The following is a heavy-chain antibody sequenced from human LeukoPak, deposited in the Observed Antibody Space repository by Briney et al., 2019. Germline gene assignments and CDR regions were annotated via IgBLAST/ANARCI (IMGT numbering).Heavy chain of an antibody. J-gene: IGHJ5*02. CDR2: IYYSGST. CDR1: GGSISSYY. CDR3: ARDYRGSGWYEGWFDP. V-gene: IGHV4-59*01. Sequence: SETLSLTCTVSGGSISSYYWSWIRQPPGKGLEWIGYIYYSGSTNYNPSLKSRVTISVDTPKNQFSLKLSSVTAADTAVYYCARDYRGSGWYEGWFDPWGQGTLVTVSS. D-gene: IGHD6-19*01.